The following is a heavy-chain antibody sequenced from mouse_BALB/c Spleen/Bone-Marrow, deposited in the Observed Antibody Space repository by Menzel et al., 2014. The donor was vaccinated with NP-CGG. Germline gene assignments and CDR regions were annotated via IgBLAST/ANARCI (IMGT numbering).Heavy chain of an antibody. CDR2: IYPYNGGT. D-gene: IGHD2-13*01. Sequence: EVQLQQSGPELVKPGASVKISCKASGYTFTDYNMHWVKQSHGKSLEWIGYIYPYNGGTGYNQKFKSKATLTVDTSSNTAYMELRSLTSEDSAAYYCAREGGHYDALDFWGQGTSVTVSS. CDR3: AREGGHYDALDF. CDR1: GYTFTDYN. J-gene: IGHJ4*01. V-gene: IGHV1S29*02.